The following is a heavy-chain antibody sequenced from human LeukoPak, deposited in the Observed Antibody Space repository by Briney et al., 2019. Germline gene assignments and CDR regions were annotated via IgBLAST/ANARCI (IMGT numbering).Heavy chain of an antibody. J-gene: IGHJ4*02. V-gene: IGHV4-39*02. CDR3: ARGKAYHYYDSSGYYYDY. Sequence: SETLSLTCTVSGGSISSSSYYWGWIRQPPGNGLEWIGRIYDSESTYYSPSPRSRLTISVDTSKNHFSLKLSSVTAADTAVYDCARGKAYHYYDSSGYYYDYWGQGTLVTVSS. CDR1: GGSISSSSYY. D-gene: IGHD3-22*01. CDR2: IYDSEST.